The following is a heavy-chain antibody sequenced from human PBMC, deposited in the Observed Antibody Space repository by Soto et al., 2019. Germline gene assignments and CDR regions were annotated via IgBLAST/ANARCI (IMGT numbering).Heavy chain of an antibody. CDR3: AKLGGYCSSTSCSDY. CDR2: ISGRGGST. V-gene: IGHV3-23*01. D-gene: IGHD2-2*01. CDR1: GFTFSSYA. Sequence: GGSLRLSCAASGFTFSSYAMSWVRQAPGKGLEWVSAISGRGGSTYYADSVKGRFTISRDNSKNTLYLQMSSLRAADTAIYYCAKLGGYCSSTSCSDYWGQGTLVTVSS. J-gene: IGHJ4*02.